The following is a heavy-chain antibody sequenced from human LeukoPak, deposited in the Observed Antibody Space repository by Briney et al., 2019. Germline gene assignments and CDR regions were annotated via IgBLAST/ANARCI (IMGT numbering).Heavy chain of an antibody. V-gene: IGHV3-30-3*01. CDR3: AAPSDIGYSSGWGRYYFDY. CDR1: GFTFSSYW. CDR2: ISYDGSNK. Sequence: GGSLRLPCAASGFTFSSYWMSWVRQAPGKGLEWVAVISYDGSNKYYADSVKGRFTITRDNSKNTLYLQMNILRAEDTAVYYCAAPSDIGYSSGWGRYYFDYWGQGTLVTVSS. J-gene: IGHJ4*02. D-gene: IGHD6-19*01.